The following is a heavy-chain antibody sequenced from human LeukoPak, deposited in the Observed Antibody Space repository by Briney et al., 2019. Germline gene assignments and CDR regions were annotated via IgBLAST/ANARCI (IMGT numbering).Heavy chain of an antibody. CDR2: ISYDGSNK. Sequence: PGRSLRLSCAASGFTFSSYVMHWVRQAPGKGLEWVAVISYDGSNKFYADSVKGRFTISRDNSKNTLYLQMNILRPEDTAVYYCARAYGDYGASLDYGGQGTLVTVSS. J-gene: IGHJ4*02. V-gene: IGHV3-30-3*01. D-gene: IGHD4-17*01. CDR1: GFTFSSYV. CDR3: ARAYGDYGASLDY.